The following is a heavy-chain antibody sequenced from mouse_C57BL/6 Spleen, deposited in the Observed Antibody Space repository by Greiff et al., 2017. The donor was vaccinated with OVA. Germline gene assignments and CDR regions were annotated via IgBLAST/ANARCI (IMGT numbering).Heavy chain of an antibody. CDR2: IDPETGGT. Sequence: VQLQQSGAELVRPGASVTLSCKASGYTFTDYEMHWVKQTPVHGLEWIGAIDPETGGTAYNQKFKGKAILTADKSYSTAYMELRSLTSEDSAGYCFTRKECYCGFADWGQGTLVTVSA. CDR3: TRKECYCGFAD. CDR1: GYTFTDYE. V-gene: IGHV1-15*01. J-gene: IGHJ3*01.